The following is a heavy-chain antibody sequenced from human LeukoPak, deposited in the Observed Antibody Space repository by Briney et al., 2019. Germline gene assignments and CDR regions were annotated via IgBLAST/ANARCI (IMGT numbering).Heavy chain of an antibody. CDR2: IRSKAYGGTT. J-gene: IGHJ4*02. CDR1: GSTFGDYA. V-gene: IGHV3-49*04. D-gene: IGHD1-26*01. Sequence: GGSLSLSCTASGSTFGDYAMSWVRQAPGKGLEWVSFIRSKAYGGTTEYATSVKGRFTISRDDSKSIGYLQMNSLKTEDTAVYYCTRWEASYFDYWGQGTLVTVSS. CDR3: TRWEASYFDY.